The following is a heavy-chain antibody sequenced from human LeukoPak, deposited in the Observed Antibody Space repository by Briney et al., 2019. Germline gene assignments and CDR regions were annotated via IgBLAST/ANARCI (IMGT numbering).Heavy chain of an antibody. CDR3: ARAKRQWLVRTTYGMDV. CDR2: ISSSGSTI. D-gene: IGHD6-19*01. Sequence: GGSLRLSCAASGFTFSDYYMSWIRQAPGKGLEWVSYISSSGSTIYYADSVKGRFTISRDNAKNSLYLQMNSLRAEDTAVYYCARAKRQWLVRTTYGMDVWGQGTTVTVSS. CDR1: GFTFSDYY. V-gene: IGHV3-11*04. J-gene: IGHJ6*02.